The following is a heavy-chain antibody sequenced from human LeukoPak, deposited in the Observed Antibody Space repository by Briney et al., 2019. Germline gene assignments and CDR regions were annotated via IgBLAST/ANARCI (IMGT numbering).Heavy chain of an antibody. CDR3: ARDIPELVIP. V-gene: IGHV3-66*01. CDR1: GFTVSSTY. Sequence: TGGSLRLSCAVSGFTVSSTYMSWVRQAPGKGLEWVSVLYSGGNTYYADSVKGRFTIPRDSSKNTLYLQMNSLRADDTAVYYCARDIPELVIPWGQGTLVTVSS. CDR2: LYSGGNT. J-gene: IGHJ5*02. D-gene: IGHD1-1*01.